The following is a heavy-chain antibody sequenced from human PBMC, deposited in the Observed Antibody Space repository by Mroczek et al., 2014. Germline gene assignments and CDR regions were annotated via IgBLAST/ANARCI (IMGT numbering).Heavy chain of an antibody. Sequence: QVQLQQWGAGLLKPSETLSLTCAVYGGSFSGYYWSWIRQPPGKGLEWIGEINHSGSTNYNPSLKSRVTISVDTSKNQFSLKLSSVTAADTAVYYCAREKRDYSNYVAPFFDYWGQGTLVTVSS. CDR3: AREKRDYSNYVAPFFDY. D-gene: IGHD4-11*01. J-gene: IGHJ4*02. V-gene: IGHV4-34*01. CDR1: GGSFSGYY. CDR2: INHSGST.